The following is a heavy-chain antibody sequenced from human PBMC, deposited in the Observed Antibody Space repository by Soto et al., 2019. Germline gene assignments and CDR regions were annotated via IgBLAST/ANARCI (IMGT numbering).Heavy chain of an antibody. CDR1: GGSISSSSYY. V-gene: IGHV4-39*01. J-gene: IGHJ5*02. CDR2: IYYSGST. D-gene: IGHD2-15*01. Sequence: QLQLQESGPGLVKPSETLSLTCTVAGGSISSSSYYWGWIRQPPGKGLEWIGSIYYSGSTYYNPSLKSRVTISVDTSKDQFSLKLSSVTAADTAVYYCARLSSCSGGSCYLGAWFDPWGQGTLVNVSS. CDR3: ARLSSCSGGSCYLGAWFDP.